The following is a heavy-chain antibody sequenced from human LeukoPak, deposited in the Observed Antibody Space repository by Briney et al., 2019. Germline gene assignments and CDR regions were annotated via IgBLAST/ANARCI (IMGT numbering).Heavy chain of an antibody. D-gene: IGHD3-10*01. CDR1: GFTFTSYP. CDR3: AKDQLLG. Sequence: GGSLRLSCAASGFTFTSYPMGWVRQAPGKGLEWVSSISRSGDDTYYADSVRGRFTISRDNSKNTLYLQMNSLRAEDTAIYYCAKDQLLGWGPGPQVTVSS. V-gene: IGHV3-23*01. J-gene: IGHJ4*02. CDR2: ISRSGDDT.